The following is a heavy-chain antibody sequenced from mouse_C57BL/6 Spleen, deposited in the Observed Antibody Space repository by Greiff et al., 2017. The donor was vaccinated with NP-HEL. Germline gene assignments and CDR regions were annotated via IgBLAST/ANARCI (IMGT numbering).Heavy chain of an antibody. J-gene: IGHJ1*03. CDR2: IWSGGST. CDR1: GFSLTSYG. V-gene: IGHV2-2*01. CDR3: ARYYDYDVWYFDV. D-gene: IGHD2-4*01. Sequence: VQLQQSGPGLVQPSQSLSITCPVSGFSLTSYGVHWVRQSPGKGLEWLGVIWSGGSTDYNAAFISRLSISKDNSKSQVFFKMNSLQADDTAIYYCARYYDYDVWYFDVWGTGTTVTVSS.